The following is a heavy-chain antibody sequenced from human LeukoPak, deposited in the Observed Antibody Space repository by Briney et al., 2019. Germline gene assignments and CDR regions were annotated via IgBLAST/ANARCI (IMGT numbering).Heavy chain of an antibody. CDR1: GYTFTGYY. CDR3: ASGYYYFYCYYYMDV. V-gene: IGHV1-2*02. CDR2: INPNSGGT. D-gene: IGHD3-22*01. Sequence: ASVKVSCKASGYTFTGYYMHWVRQAPGQGLEWMGWINPNSGGTNYAQKFQGRVTMTRDTSISTAYMELSRLRSDDTAVYYCASGYYYFYCYYYMDVWGKGTTVTVSS. J-gene: IGHJ6*03.